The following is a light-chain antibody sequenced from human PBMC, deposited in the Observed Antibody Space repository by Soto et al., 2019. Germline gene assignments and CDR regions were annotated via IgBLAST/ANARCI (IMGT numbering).Light chain of an antibody. CDR3: QQRSNWPRTT. Sequence: IVMTPSPATLSVSPGERATLSCRASQNIYSNVAWYQQRPGQAPRLLIYRASTRATGIPARFSGSGSGTDFTLTISSLEPEDFAVYYCQQRSNWPRTTFGGGTKVDIK. V-gene: IGKV3-15*01. J-gene: IGKJ4*01. CDR2: RAS. CDR1: QNIYSN.